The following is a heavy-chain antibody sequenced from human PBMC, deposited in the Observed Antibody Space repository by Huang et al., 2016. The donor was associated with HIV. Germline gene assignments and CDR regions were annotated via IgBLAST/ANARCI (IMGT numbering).Heavy chain of an antibody. CDR2: MNSDGSST. D-gene: IGHD3-22*01. J-gene: IGHJ4*02. CDR3: ARDPRIQSWLNFFDY. V-gene: IGHV3-74*01. CDR1: GFSISSYW. Sequence: EVQLVESGGGLVQPGGSLRLSCAASGFSISSYWMHLVRQAPGKGLVGVSRMNSDGSSTSYADSVKGRFTISRDNAKNTLYLQINSLRAEDTAVYYCARDPRIQSWLNFFDYWGQGTLVSVSS.